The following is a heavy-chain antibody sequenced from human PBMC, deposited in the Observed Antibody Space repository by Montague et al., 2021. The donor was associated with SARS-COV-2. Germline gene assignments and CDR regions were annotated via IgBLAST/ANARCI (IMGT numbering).Heavy chain of an antibody. CDR3: ARLGAITLVRGITKADFSNYGMDV. V-gene: IGHV4-34*01. J-gene: IGHJ6*02. Sequence: SETLSLTCAVSSGSFRGYYWSWIRQPPGKGLEWIGEINHSGSTTYNPSLESRVSMSVDTSNKQSSLKVTSVTAADTAVYYCARLGAITLVRGITKADFSNYGMDVWGQGTTVTVSS. CDR1: SGSFRGYY. D-gene: IGHD3-10*01. CDR2: INHSGST.